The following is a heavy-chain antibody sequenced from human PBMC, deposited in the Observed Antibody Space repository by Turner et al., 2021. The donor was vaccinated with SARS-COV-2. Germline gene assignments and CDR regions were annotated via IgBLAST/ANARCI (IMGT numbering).Heavy chain of an antibody. CDR2: IKQDGSEK. CDR3: ARDTSQGGNTRGWFDP. V-gene: IGHV3-7*03. J-gene: IGHJ5*02. Sequence: EVQLVESGGGLVQPGGSLRLSCAASGFTFSIYWMTWVRQAPGKGLEWVANIKQDGSEKYYVDSVKGRFTISRDNAKNSLYLQMNSLRAEDTAVYYCARDTSQGGNTRGWFDPWGQGTLVTVSS. CDR1: GFTFSIYW. D-gene: IGHD3-10*01.